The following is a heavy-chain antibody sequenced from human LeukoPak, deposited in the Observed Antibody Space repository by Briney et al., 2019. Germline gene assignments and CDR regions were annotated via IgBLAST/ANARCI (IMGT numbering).Heavy chain of an antibody. CDR3: ARNNYYGSGSYYNYYYYGMDV. CDR1: GGSISSYC. D-gene: IGHD3-10*01. J-gene: IGHJ6*02. V-gene: IGHV4-59*01. CDR2: IYYSGST. Sequence: SETLSLTCTVSGGSISSYCWSWIRQPPGKGLEWIGYIYYSGSTNYNPSLKSRVTISVDTSENQFSLKLSSVTAADTAVYYCARNNYYGSGSYYNYYYYGMDVWGQGTTVTVSS.